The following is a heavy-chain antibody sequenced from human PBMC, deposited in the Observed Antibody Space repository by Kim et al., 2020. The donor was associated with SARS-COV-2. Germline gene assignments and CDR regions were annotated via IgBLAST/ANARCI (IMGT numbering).Heavy chain of an antibody. CDR3: ARGKRPELRYFDYYYYGMDV. Sequence: SVKVSCKASGGTFSSYAISWVRQAPGQGLEWMGGIIPIFGTANYAQKFQGRVTITADESTSTAYMELSSLRSEDTAVYYCARGKRPELRYFDYYYYGMDVWGQGTTVTVSS. CDR1: GGTFSSYA. D-gene: IGHD3-9*01. J-gene: IGHJ6*02. V-gene: IGHV1-69*13. CDR2: IIPIFGTA.